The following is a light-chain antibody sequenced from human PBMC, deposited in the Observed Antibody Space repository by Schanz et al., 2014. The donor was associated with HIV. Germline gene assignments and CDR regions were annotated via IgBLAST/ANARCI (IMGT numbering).Light chain of an antibody. CDR2: EVS. CDR1: SSDVGGYNY. Sequence: QSVLTQPPSASGSPGQSVTISCTGTSSDVGGYNYVSWCQQHPGKAPKLMIYEVSKWPSGVSNRFSGSKSGNSASLTISGLQTEDEADYYCSSYTTSNTHVFGSGTKLTVL. CDR3: SSYTTSNTHV. J-gene: IGLJ1*01. V-gene: IGLV2-14*01.